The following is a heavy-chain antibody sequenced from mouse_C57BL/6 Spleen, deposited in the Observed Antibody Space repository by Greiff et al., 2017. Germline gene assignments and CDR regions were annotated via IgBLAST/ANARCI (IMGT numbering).Heavy chain of an antibody. CDR1: GFTFTAYY. V-gene: IGHV7-3*01. CDR3: ARYPEYFDV. J-gene: IGHJ1*03. Sequence: EVHLVESGGGLVQPGGSLSLSCAASGFTFTAYYMSWVRQPPGKALEWLGFIRNNANGFTTEYSASVKGRFTISRDNFQSILYLQMNALRAEDSATYYCARYPEYFDVWGTGTTVTVSS. CDR2: IRNNANGFTT.